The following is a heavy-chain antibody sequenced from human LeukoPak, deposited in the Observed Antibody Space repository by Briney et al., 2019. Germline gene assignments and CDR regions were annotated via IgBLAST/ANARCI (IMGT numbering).Heavy chain of an antibody. D-gene: IGHD3-22*01. J-gene: IGHJ3*02. V-gene: IGHV1-18*01. CDR2: ISAYNGNT. CDR3: ASSDSSGYGAFDI. CDR1: GYTFSSYG. Sequence: ASVKVSCKASGYTFSSYGVSWVRQAPGQGLEWMGWISAYNGNTDYAQKLQGRVTMTTDTSTSTAYMELRSLRSDDTAVYCCASSDSSGYGAFDIWGQGTMVTVSS.